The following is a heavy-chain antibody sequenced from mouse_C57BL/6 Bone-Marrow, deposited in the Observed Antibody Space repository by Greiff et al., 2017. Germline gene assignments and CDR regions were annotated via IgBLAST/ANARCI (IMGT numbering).Heavy chain of an antibody. Sequence: VQLQQPGAELVKPGASVTLSCKASGYTFTSYWMQWVKQRPGQGLEWIGEIDPSDSYTNYNQKFKGKATLTVDTSSSTAYMQLSSLTSEDSAVYYCARPHYYQMDYWGQGTTLTVSS. CDR1: GYTFTSYW. CDR3: ARPHYYQMDY. V-gene: IGHV1-50*01. CDR2: IDPSDSYT. D-gene: IGHD2-1*01. J-gene: IGHJ2*01.